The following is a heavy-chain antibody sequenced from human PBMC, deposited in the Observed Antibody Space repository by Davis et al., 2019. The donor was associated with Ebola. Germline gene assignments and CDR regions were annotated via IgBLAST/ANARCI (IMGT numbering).Heavy chain of an antibody. CDR2: IIPILGIA. D-gene: IGHD7-27*01. Sequence: SVKVSCNASGGTFSSYAISWVRQAPGQGLEWMGRIIPILGIANYAQKFQGRVTITADKSTSTAYMELSSLRSEDTAVYYCARERNLRASGENYFDYWGQGTLVTGSS. J-gene: IGHJ4*02. V-gene: IGHV1-69*04. CDR3: ARERNLRASGENYFDY. CDR1: GGTFSSYA.